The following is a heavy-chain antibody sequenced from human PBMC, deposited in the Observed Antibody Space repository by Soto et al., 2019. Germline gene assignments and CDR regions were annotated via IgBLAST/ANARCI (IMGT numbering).Heavy chain of an antibody. CDR3: AKKITVYAVDPADY. J-gene: IGHJ4*02. Sequence: PAGPLRLSCAASVCLFINYGMSWVRQAPGKGLEWVSIMSGSGDNAYYADSVKGRFTISRDNSKNTLHLQMNSLRAEDTAIYYCAKKITVYAVDPADYWGQGTLVTVSS. CDR2: MSGSGDNA. V-gene: IGHV3-23*01. D-gene: IGHD3-3*01. CDR1: VCLFINYG.